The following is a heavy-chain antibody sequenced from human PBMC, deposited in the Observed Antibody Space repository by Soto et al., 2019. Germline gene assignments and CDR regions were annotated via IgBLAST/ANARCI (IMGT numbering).Heavy chain of an antibody. CDR2: SYDSGST. D-gene: IGHD6-6*01. Sequence: QVQLQESGPGLVKPSETLSLTCTVSGCSISSYYWSWIRQPPGKGLEWMGYSYDSGSTNYNPSLKSRVTLSVDPSKNQFPLKLGPVTAAATAVYYCAREHGRAQLAPGYFDYWRQGPLVTVSS. CDR3: AREHGRAQLAPGYFDY. J-gene: IGHJ4*02. V-gene: IGHV4-59*01. CDR1: GCSISSYY.